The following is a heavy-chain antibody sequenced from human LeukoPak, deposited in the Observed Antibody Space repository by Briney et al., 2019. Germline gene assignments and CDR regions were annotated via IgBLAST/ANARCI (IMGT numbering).Heavy chain of an antibody. CDR2: IYGSGERT. CDR3: AKDVVPDSGWDLDH. J-gene: IGHJ4*02. Sequence: GGSLRLSCAASGFTFSTYSMTWVRQAPGKGLEWVSSIYGSGERTFYADSVGGRFTVSRDNSKNTLYLEMNSLRAEDTAVYFCAKDVVPDSGWDLDHWGQGTLVTVSS. V-gene: IGHV3-23*01. D-gene: IGHD6-19*01. CDR1: GFTFSTYS.